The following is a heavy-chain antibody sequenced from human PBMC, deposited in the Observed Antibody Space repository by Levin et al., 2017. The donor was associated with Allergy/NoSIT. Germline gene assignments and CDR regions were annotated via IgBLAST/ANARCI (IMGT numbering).Heavy chain of an antibody. Sequence: PSETLSLTCAVYGGSFSGYYWSWIRQPPGKGLEWIGEINHSGSTNYNPSLKSRVTISVDTSKNQFSLKLSSVTAADTAVYYCAREVFVLRYFDWLGTEGYYFDYWGQGTLVTVSS. D-gene: IGHD3-9*01. J-gene: IGHJ4*02. CDR2: INHSGST. CDR1: GGSFSGYY. V-gene: IGHV4-34*01. CDR3: AREVFVLRYFDWLGTEGYYFDY.